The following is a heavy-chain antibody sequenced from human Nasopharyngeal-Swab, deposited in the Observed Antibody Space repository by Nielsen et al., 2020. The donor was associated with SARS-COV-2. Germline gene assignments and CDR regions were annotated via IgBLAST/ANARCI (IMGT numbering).Heavy chain of an antibody. CDR2: IYYSGST. CDR1: GYSISSGYY. V-gene: IGHV4-38-2*02. J-gene: IGHJ2*01. Sequence: SETLSLTCTVSGYSISSGYYWDWIRQSPGKGLEWIGSIYYSGSTYYNPSLKSRVTISVDTSKNQFSLKLSSVTAADTAVYYCARESPPDWYFDLWGRGTLVTVSS. CDR3: ARESPPDWYFDL.